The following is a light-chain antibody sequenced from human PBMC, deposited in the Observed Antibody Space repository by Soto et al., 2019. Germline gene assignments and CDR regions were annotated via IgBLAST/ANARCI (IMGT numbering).Light chain of an antibody. Sequence: QSALTQPASVSGSPGQSITISCTGTSSDVGGYNYVSWYQQHPGKAPKLMIYEVSNRPSGVSNRFSGSKSGNTASLTISGLQAEDEADYYCSSYTSSSTLGVFGGGTTVTV. V-gene: IGLV2-14*01. CDR1: SSDVGGYNY. J-gene: IGLJ2*01. CDR2: EVS. CDR3: SSYTSSSTLGV.